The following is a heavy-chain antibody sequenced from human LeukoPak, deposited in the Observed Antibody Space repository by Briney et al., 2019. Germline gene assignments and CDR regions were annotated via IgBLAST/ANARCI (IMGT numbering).Heavy chain of an antibody. CDR3: VKDHYGDQGDYFDS. CDR1: GFTFSRYS. J-gene: IGHJ4*02. V-gene: IGHV3-48*02. Sequence: PGGSLRLSCAASGFTFSRYSMNWVRQAPGKGLQWVSHISANGGLTHYADSVKGRFTISRDNAKNSLYLQMNSLRDEDTAVYYCVKDHYGDQGDYFDSWGQGTLVTVSS. D-gene: IGHD4-17*01. CDR2: ISANGGLT.